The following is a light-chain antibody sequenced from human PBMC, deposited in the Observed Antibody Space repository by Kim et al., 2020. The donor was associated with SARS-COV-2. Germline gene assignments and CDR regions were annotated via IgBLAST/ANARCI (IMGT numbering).Light chain of an antibody. CDR2: DAS. V-gene: IGKV3-11*01. CDR3: QLRSNWPPT. J-gene: IGKJ5*01. CDR1: QSVSSY. Sequence: EIVLTQSPATLSLSPGERATLSCRASQSVSSYLAWYQQQPGQAPRLLLEDASNRATGIPARFSGSGSGTDFTLTISSLEPEEFAVYYCQLRSNWPPTFGQGTRLGI.